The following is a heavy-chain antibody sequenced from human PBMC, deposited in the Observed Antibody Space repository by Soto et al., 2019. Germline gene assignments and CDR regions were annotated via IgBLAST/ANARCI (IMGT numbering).Heavy chain of an antibody. V-gene: IGHV4-59*01. J-gene: IGHJ3*02. CDR3: ARVLRVYPDYGDYLDAFDI. D-gene: IGHD4-17*01. CDR2: IYYSGST. Sequence: SETLSLTCTVSGGSISSYYWSWIRQPPGKGLEWIGYIYYSGSTNCNPSLKSRVTISVDTSKNQFSLKLSSVTAADTAVYYCARVLRVYPDYGDYLDAFDIWGQGKRATV. CDR1: GGSISSYY.